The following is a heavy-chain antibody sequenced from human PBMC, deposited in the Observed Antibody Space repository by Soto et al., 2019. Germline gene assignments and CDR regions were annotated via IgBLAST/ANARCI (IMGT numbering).Heavy chain of an antibody. Sequence: VQLVQSGTEVKKPGASVKISCKASGYPFISNAIHWLRQAPGQRPGWMGWINVGNGNSKYSERFEGRVTISRDTSASTDYMEVSSMRSEDTAVYYCARSPKQWLAYYYFDLWGQGTLVTVSP. CDR3: ARSPKQWLAYYYFDL. CDR2: INVGNGNS. V-gene: IGHV1-3*01. J-gene: IGHJ4*02. CDR1: GYPFISNA. D-gene: IGHD6-19*01.